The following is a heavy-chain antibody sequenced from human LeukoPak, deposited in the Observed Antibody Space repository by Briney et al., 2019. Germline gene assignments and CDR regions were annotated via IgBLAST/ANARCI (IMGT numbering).Heavy chain of an antibody. Sequence: GGSLRLSCAASGFTFTNAWMSWVRQAPGKGLEWVGLIKSKTDSGTTDYAAPVKGRFTISRDESENTVFLQLNSLRAEDTAVYYCARVSRWDPLRKYDMDVWGQGTTVTVSS. CDR2: IKSKTDSGTT. CDR3: ARVSRWDPLRKYDMDV. CDR1: GFTFTNAW. J-gene: IGHJ6*02. V-gene: IGHV3-15*01. D-gene: IGHD5-24*01.